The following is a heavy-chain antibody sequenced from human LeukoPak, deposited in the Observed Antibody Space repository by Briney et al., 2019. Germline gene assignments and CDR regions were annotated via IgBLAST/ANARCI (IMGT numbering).Heavy chain of an antibody. D-gene: IGHD1-26*01. CDR1: GYSFSNSW. Sequence: GESPKISCKGSGYSFSNSWIGWVRQMPGKGLEWMGVIYPADSDTRYSPSFQGQVSISVDKSISTAYLQWSSLSASDTAMYYCARHGALGPRGKIDYWGQGTLVTVSS. V-gene: IGHV5-51*01. CDR2: IYPADSDT. CDR3: ARHGALGPRGKIDY. J-gene: IGHJ4*02.